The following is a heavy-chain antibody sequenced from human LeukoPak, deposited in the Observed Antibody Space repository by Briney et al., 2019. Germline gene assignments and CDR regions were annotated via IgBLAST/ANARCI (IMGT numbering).Heavy chain of an antibody. Sequence: ASVKVSCKASGYTFTGYYMHWVRQAPGQGLEWMGWINPNSGGTNYAQKFQGRVTMTRDTSISTAYMELSGLRSDDPAVYYCARARKAVVGVVDYWGQGTLVTVPS. CDR1: GYTFTGYY. CDR3: ARARKAVVGVVDY. J-gene: IGHJ4*02. D-gene: IGHD6-19*01. V-gene: IGHV1-2*02. CDR2: INPNSGGT.